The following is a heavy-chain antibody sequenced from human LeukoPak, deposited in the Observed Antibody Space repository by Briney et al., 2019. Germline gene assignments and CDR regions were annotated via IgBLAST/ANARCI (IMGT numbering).Heavy chain of an antibody. CDR3: TRGHSSGWYYFDY. D-gene: IGHD6-19*01. J-gene: IGHJ4*01. Sequence: GGSLRLSCAASGFTFSSSAMSWVRQAPGKGLEWVSAISNNGGYTYYADSVQGRFTISRDNSKSTLCLQMNSLRAEDTAVYYCTRGHSSGWYYFDYWGHGTLVTVSS. CDR2: ISNNGGYT. V-gene: IGHV3-23*01. CDR1: GFTFSSSA.